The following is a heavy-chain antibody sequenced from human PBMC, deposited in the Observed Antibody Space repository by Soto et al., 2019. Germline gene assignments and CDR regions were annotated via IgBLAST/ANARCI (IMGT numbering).Heavy chain of an antibody. D-gene: IGHD6-13*01. CDR2: IYPGDSDT. V-gene: IGHV5-51*01. J-gene: IGHJ3*02. CDR1: GYSFTSYW. Sequence: GESLKISCKGSGYSFTSYWIGWVRQMPGKGLEWMGIIYPGDSDTRYSPSFQGQVTISADKSVSTAYLQWSSLKASDTAMYYCARQNFIAAASRDAFDIWGQGTMVTVSS. CDR3: ARQNFIAAASRDAFDI.